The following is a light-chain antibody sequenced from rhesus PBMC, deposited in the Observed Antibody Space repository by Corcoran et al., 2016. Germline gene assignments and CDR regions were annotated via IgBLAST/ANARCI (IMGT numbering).Light chain of an antibody. J-gene: IGKJ1*01. CDR3: MQGVHLRT. V-gene: IGKV2S15*01. CDR1: QSLLHSGGKPY. CDR2: EVS. Sequence: DIVLTQTPPSLPVTPGEPASISCRSSQSLLHSGGKPYLYWYLQKPGQPPQLVIYEVSTRASGVPDRFSGSGSGTDLTLKISRVEAEDVGVYYCMQGVHLRTFGQGTKVEIK.